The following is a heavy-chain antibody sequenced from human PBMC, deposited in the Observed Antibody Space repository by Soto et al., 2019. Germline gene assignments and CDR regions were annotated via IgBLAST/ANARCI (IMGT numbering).Heavy chain of an antibody. D-gene: IGHD4-4*01. Sequence: SETLSLTCTVSGGSISSYYWSWIRQPPGKGLEWIGYIYYSGSTNYNPSLKSRVTISVDTSKNQFSLKLSSVTAADTAVYYCASNPTTTGEDYWGQGTLVTVSS. CDR3: ASNPTTTGEDY. V-gene: IGHV4-59*08. CDR2: IYYSGST. CDR1: GGSISSYY. J-gene: IGHJ4*02.